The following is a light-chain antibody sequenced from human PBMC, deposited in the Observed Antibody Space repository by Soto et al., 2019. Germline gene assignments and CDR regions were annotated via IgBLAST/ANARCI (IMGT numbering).Light chain of an antibody. CDR1: QTINNNF. Sequence: EIVMTQSPGTLSLSPGERATLSCRASQTINNNFLGWYQQKPGQPPRLLIFAASRRATGIPDRFSGSGSGTDFTLTISRVEPGDFGVYYCQQYGSSPWTFGQGTKV. CDR3: QQYGSSPWT. CDR2: AAS. V-gene: IGKV3-20*01. J-gene: IGKJ1*01.